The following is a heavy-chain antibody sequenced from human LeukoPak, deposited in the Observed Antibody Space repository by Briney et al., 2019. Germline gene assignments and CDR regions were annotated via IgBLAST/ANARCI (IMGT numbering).Heavy chain of an antibody. V-gene: IGHV5-51*01. D-gene: IGHD3-22*01. CDR2: IYPGDSDT. J-gene: IGHJ4*02. CDR1: GYSFTSYW. CDR3: ARRTYYYDSSGYYPSYYFDY. Sequence: GESLEISCKGSGYSFTSYWIGWVRQMPGKGLEWMGIIYPGDSDTRYSPSFQGQVTISADKSISTAYLQWSSLKASDTAMYYCARRTYYYDSSGYYPSYYFDYWGQGTLVTVSS.